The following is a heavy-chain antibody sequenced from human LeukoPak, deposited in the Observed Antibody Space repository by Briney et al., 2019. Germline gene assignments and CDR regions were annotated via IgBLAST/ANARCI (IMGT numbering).Heavy chain of an antibody. CDR2: IYYSGST. J-gene: IGHJ6*03. V-gene: IGHV4-59*01. Sequence: KPSETLSLTCTVSDDSITMYYWTWIRQPPGKGLEWIGYIYYSGSTNYNPSLKSRVTISVDTSKNQFSLKLSSVTAADTAVYYCARACSSTSCLLPNTYYYYYYMDVWGKGTTVTISS. CDR1: DDSITMYY. D-gene: IGHD2-2*01. CDR3: ARACSSTSCLLPNTYYYYYYMDV.